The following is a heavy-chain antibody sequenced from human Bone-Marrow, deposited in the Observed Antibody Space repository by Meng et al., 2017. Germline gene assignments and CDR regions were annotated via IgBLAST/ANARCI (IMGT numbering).Heavy chain of an antibody. CDR1: GYTLTSYD. J-gene: IGHJ1*01. D-gene: IGHD1-26*01. Sequence: QVQLVEAGAEVKKPGASVKVSCNASGYTLTSYDINWVRQATGQGLEWMGWMNPNSGNTGYAQKFQGRVTMTRNTSISTAYMGLSSLRSEDTAVYYCARGPSGSYPLEYFQHWGQGTLVTVSS. V-gene: IGHV1-8*01. CDR2: MNPNSGNT. CDR3: ARGPSGSYPLEYFQH.